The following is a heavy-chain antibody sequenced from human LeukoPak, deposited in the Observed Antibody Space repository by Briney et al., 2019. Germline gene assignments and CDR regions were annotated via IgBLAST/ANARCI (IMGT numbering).Heavy chain of an antibody. D-gene: IGHD6-13*01. CDR1: GGSISNSSYY. CDR3: ARHESRSSWYIDY. Sequence: SETLSLTCNVSGGSISNSSYYWGWIRQPPGKGLEWIGSIYYSGSTYYNPSLKSRVTISVDTSKNQFSLKLSSVTAADSAVYYCARHESRSSWYIDYWGQGTLVTVSS. J-gene: IGHJ4*02. CDR2: IYYSGST. V-gene: IGHV4-39*01.